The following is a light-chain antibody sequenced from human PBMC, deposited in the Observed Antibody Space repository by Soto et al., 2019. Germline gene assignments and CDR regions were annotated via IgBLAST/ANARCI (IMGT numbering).Light chain of an antibody. V-gene: IGLV2-14*01. J-gene: IGLJ2*01. CDR3: SSYAGSSTLVV. CDR1: RSDIGAYNF. Sequence: QLVLTQPASVSGSPGQSITISCTGTRSDIGAYNFVSWYQQHPGKAPKLMIYDVSIRPSGVSHRFSGSKSGNTASLTISGLQAEDEADYYCSSYAGSSTLVVFGGGTQLTVL. CDR2: DVS.